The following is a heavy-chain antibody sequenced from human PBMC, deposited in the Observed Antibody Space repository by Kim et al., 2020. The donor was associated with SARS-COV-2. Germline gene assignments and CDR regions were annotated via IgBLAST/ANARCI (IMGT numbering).Heavy chain of an antibody. CDR3: AKDITGTGAFDI. J-gene: IGHJ3*02. Sequence: YYADSVKGRFTISRDNSKNTLYLQMNSLRAEDTAVYYCAKDITGTGAFDIWGQGTMVTVSS. D-gene: IGHD1-20*01. V-gene: IGHV3-30*02.